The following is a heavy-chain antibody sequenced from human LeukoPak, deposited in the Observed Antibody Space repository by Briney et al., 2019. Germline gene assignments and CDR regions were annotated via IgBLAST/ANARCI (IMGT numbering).Heavy chain of an antibody. J-gene: IGHJ4*02. Sequence: PGRSLRLSCAASGFRFISYGMHWVRQAPGKGLEWVAVISYDGSEKYYADSVKGRFTISRDNSKNTLFLQMNSLRDEDTAIYYCAKDYYGSGSPIQYWGQGTLVTVPS. CDR1: GFRFISYG. V-gene: IGHV3-33*06. D-gene: IGHD3-10*01. CDR3: AKDYYGSGSPIQY. CDR2: ISYDGSEK.